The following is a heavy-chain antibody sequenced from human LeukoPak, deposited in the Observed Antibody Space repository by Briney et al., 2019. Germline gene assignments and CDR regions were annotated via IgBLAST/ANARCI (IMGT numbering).Heavy chain of an antibody. V-gene: IGHV4-61*02. D-gene: IGHD3-10*01. Sequence: SETLSLTCTVSGGSISSGSYYWSWIRQPAGKGLEWIGRIYTSGSTNYNPSLKSRVTISVDTSKNQFSLKLSSVTAADTAVYYCARGDPWYYYGSGSYSRFDYWGQGTLVTVSS. J-gene: IGHJ4*02. CDR2: IYTSGST. CDR1: GGSISSGSYY. CDR3: ARGDPWYYYGSGSYSRFDY.